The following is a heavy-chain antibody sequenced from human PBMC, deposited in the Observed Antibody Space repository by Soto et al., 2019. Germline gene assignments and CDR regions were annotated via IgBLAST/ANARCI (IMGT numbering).Heavy chain of an antibody. V-gene: IGHV4-34*01. CDR1: GGSFSGYY. CDR3: AREVKIGDYLFSRSFDYMDV. CDR2: INHSGST. Sequence: SETMSLTCAVYGGSFSGYYWSWIRQPPGKGLEWIGEINHSGSTNYNPSLKSRVTISVDTSKNQFSLKLSSVTAADTAVYYCAREVKIGDYLFSRSFDYMDVWGKGTTVTVSS. J-gene: IGHJ6*03. D-gene: IGHD4-17*01.